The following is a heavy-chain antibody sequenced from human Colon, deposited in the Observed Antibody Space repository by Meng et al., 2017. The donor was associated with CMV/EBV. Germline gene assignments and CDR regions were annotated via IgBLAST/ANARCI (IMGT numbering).Heavy chain of an antibody. J-gene: IGHJ4*02. D-gene: IGHD3-16*01. CDR3: ARDDPGDPLDF. V-gene: IGHV1-18*01. CDR1: GYTFSSYA. CDR2: IRGHNGDT. Sequence: CRASGYTFSSYAISWVRQAPGQGLGWMGYIRGHNGDTSYAQKDQGRLTLTTDAARNTAYMELTSLTYDDTAVYYCARDDPGDPLDFWGQGTLVTVSS.